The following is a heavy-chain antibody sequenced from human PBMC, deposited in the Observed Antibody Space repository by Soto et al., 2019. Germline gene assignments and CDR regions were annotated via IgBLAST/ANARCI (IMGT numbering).Heavy chain of an antibody. Sequence: QLQLQESGPGLVKPSETLSLTCTVSGASISSSSYYWGWIRQPPGKGLEWIGSVYYSGSTYYNPSLRGRSTVSLETSNNHSSLGLRSVAAADTAVYYCARLIKKGSAWKGPDYWGQGTLVTVSA. V-gene: IGHV4-39*02. CDR3: ARLIKKGSAWKGPDY. CDR1: GASISSSSYY. J-gene: IGHJ4*02. D-gene: IGHD2-15*01. CDR2: VYYSGST.